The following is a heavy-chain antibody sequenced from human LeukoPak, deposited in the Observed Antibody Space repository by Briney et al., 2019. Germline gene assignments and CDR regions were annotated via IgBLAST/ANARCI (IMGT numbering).Heavy chain of an antibody. V-gene: IGHV1-69*04. CDR2: IIPILGIA. J-gene: IGHJ4*02. Sequence: SVKVSCKASGGTFSSYAISWVRQAPGQGLEWMGRIIPILGIANYAQKFQGRVTITADKSTSRAYMELSSLRSEDTAVYYCARAPAAATMVRGVFDYWGQGTLVTVSS. CDR1: GGTFSSYA. D-gene: IGHD3-10*01. CDR3: ARAPAAATMVRGVFDY.